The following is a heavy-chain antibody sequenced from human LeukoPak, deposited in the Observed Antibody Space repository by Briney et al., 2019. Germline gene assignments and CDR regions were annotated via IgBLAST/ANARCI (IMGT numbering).Heavy chain of an antibody. CDR1: GGSFSGYY. Sequence: SETLSLTCAVYGGSFSGYYRSWIRQPPGKGLEWIGEINHSGSTNYNPSLKSRVTISVDTSKNQFSLKLSSVTAADTAVYYCARRGYYYYYMDVWGKGTTVTVSS. CDR2: INHSGST. V-gene: IGHV4-34*01. CDR3: ARRGYYYYYMDV. J-gene: IGHJ6*03.